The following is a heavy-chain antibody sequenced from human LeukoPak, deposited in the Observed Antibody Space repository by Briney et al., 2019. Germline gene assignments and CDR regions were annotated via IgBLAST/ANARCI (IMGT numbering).Heavy chain of an antibody. CDR3: ARDRSEGHDSSGPLDAFDV. D-gene: IGHD3-22*01. V-gene: IGHV3-21*01. Sequence: GGSLRLSCSASGFTFSNYCMNWVRQAPGKGLEWVSSISSSYTYIYYGDSVKGRSTISRDNARNSLYLQMNNLRADDTAVYYCARDRSEGHDSSGPLDAFDVWGQGTLVTVSS. CDR2: ISSSYTYI. J-gene: IGHJ3*01. CDR1: GFTFSNYC.